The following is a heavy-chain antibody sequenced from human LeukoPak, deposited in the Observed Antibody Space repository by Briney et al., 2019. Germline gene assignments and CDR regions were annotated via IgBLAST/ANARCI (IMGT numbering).Heavy chain of an antibody. D-gene: IGHD2-15*01. Sequence: ASVKVSCKASGYTFTSYGISWVRQAPGQGLEWMGWISAYNGNTNYAQKLQGRVTMTTDTSTSTACMELRSLRSDDTAVYYCAREGEVVDAFDIWGQGTMVTVSS. CDR3: AREGEVVDAFDI. J-gene: IGHJ3*02. V-gene: IGHV1-18*01. CDR2: ISAYNGNT. CDR1: GYTFTSYG.